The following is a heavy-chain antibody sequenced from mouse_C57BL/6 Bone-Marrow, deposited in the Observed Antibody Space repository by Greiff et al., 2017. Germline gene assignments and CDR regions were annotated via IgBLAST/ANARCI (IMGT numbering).Heavy chain of an antibody. Sequence: VQLQQSGAELVRPGASVKLSCTASGFNIKDDYIHWVNQRPEQGLEWIGWIDPDIGDTASASKFQGKATITSDTSSNTASLQLSSLTSEDTAVYYCSSFDGNDFDFWGQGTPLTVAS. V-gene: IGHV14-4*01. CDR1: GFNIKDDY. D-gene: IGHD2-1*01. CDR3: SSFDGNDFDF. CDR2: IDPDIGDT. J-gene: IGHJ2*01.